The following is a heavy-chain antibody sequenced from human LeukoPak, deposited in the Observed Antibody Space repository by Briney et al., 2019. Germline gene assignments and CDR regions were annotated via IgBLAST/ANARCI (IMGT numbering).Heavy chain of an antibody. CDR3: ARGHSYRRYSYGSMVYWFDP. CDR1: GGSFSVYY. D-gene: IGHD5-18*01. J-gene: IGHJ5*02. CDR2: INHSGST. Sequence: PSETLSLTCAVYGGSFSVYYWSWIRQPPGKGLEWVGEINHSGSTNYNPSLKSRVTISVDTSKNQFSLKLSSVTAAHTAVYYCARGHSYRRYSYGSMVYWFDPWGQGTLVTVSS. V-gene: IGHV4-34*01.